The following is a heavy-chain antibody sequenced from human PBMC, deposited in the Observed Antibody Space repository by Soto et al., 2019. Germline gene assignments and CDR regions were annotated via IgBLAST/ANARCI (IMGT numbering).Heavy chain of an antibody. D-gene: IGHD6-19*01. V-gene: IGHV3-33*01. CDR1: GFTFSSYG. CDR3: ARDGASGSGWSPLDY. Sequence: QVQLVESGGGVVQPGRSLRLSCAASGFTFSSYGMHWVRQAPGKGLEWVAVIWYDGSNKYYADSVKGRFTISRDNSKNTLYLQMNSLRAEDTAVYYCARDGASGSGWSPLDYWGRGTLVTVSS. J-gene: IGHJ4*02. CDR2: IWYDGSNK.